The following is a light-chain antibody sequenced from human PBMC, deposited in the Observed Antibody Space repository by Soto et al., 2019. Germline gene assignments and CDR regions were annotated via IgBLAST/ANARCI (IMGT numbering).Light chain of an antibody. CDR2: DAS. Sequence: EVVLTQSPATLSLSPGERATLSCRASHSVSNSLAWYQQKPGQAPRLLIYDASNRATGIPARFSGSGSGTDFTLTISSLEPEDFAFYYCQQRSNWPITFGQGTRLEIK. CDR1: HSVSNS. J-gene: IGKJ5*01. CDR3: QQRSNWPIT. V-gene: IGKV3-11*01.